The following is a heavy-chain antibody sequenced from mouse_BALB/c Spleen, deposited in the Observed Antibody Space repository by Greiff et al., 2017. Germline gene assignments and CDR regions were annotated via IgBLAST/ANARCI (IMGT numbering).Heavy chain of an antibody. J-gene: IGHJ3*01. D-gene: IGHD3-3*01. CDR2: ISSGGST. CDR1: GFTFSSFG. V-gene: IGHV5-6-5*01. Sequence: EVHLVESGGGLVQPGGSRKLSCAASGFTFSSFGMHWVRQTPEKRLEWVASISSGGSTYYPDSVKGRFTISRDNARNILYLQMSSLRSEDTAMYYCARSLGGAYWGQGTLVTVSA. CDR3: ARSLGGAY.